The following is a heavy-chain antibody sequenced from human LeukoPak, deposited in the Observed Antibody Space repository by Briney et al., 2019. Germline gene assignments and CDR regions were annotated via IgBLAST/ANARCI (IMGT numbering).Heavy chain of an antibody. J-gene: IGHJ3*02. CDR1: GYTFTSYG. D-gene: IGHD3-16*02. CDR3: ARDWGDNYDYVWGSYRNDDAFDI. Sequence: ASVKVSCKASGYTFTSYGISWVRQAPGQGLEWMGWISAYNDNTNYAQKLQGRVTMTTDTSTSTAYMELRSLRSDDTAVYYCARDWGDNYDYVWGSYRNDDAFDIWGQGTMVTVSS. CDR2: ISAYNDNT. V-gene: IGHV1-18*01.